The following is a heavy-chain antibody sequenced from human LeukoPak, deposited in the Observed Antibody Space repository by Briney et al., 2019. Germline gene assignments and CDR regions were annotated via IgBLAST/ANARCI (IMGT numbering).Heavy chain of an antibody. D-gene: IGHD6-19*01. V-gene: IGHV3-9*01. CDR3: AKDKSQWLRAFDY. CDR1: GFTFDDYA. Sequence: GRSLRLSCAASGFTFDDYAMHWVRQAPGKGLEWVSGISWNSGSIGYADSVKGRFTISRDNPKNSLYLQMNSLRAEDTALYYCAKDKSQWLRAFDYWGQGTLVTVSS. J-gene: IGHJ4*02. CDR2: ISWNSGSI.